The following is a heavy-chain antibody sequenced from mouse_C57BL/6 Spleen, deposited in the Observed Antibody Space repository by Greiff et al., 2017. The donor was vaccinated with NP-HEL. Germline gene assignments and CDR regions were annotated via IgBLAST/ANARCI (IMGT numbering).Heavy chain of an antibody. J-gene: IGHJ2*01. D-gene: IGHD1-1*01. CDR3: ARESYGSSYGYFDY. V-gene: IGHV1-82*01. CDR2: IYPGDGDT. CDR1: GYAFSSSW. Sequence: QVQLQQSGPELVKPGASVKISCKASGYAFSSSWMNWVKQRPGKGLEWIGRIYPGDGDTNYNGKFKGKATLTADKSSSTAYMQLSSLTSEDSAVYFCARESYGSSYGYFDYWGQGTTLTVSS.